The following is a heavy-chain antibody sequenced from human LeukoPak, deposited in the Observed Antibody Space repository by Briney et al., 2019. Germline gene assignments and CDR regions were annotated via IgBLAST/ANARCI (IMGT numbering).Heavy chain of an antibody. Sequence: SETLSLTCTVSGGSISSSSYYWGWIRQPPGKGLEWIGSIYYSGSTYYNPSLKSRVTISVDTSKNQFSLKLSSVTAADTAVYYCARDPIAASGYFQHWGQGTLVTVSS. CDR2: IYYSGST. V-gene: IGHV4-39*07. D-gene: IGHD6-13*01. CDR3: ARDPIAASGYFQH. J-gene: IGHJ1*01. CDR1: GGSISSSSYY.